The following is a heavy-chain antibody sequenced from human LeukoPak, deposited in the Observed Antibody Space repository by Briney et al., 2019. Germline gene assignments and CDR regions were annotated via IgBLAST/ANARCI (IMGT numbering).Heavy chain of an antibody. V-gene: IGHV5-51*01. CDR2: IYPGDSDT. CDR1: GYSFTCYW. CDR3: ARVDFGYDSSGGGDY. D-gene: IGHD3-22*01. J-gene: IGHJ4*02. Sequence: GESLKISCKGSGYSFTCYWIGWVRQLPGKGLEWMGIIYPGDSDTRYSPSFQGQVTISADKSISTAYLQWSSLKASDTAMYYCARVDFGYDSSGGGDYWGQGTLVTVSS.